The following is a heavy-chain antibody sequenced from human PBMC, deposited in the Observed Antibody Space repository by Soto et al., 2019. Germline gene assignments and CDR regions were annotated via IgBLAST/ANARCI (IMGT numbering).Heavy chain of an antibody. D-gene: IGHD3-9*01. CDR3: ARDWGDYDSLPGSSKDNWFDP. CDR1: GVPITSHY. J-gene: IGHJ5*02. CDR2: IYYTGST. V-gene: IGHV4-59*11. Sequence: SETLSLTCTVPGVPITSHYWSWIRQSPGKGLEWIGYIYYTGSTSYNPSLKSRVTMSVDTSKNQFFLKLSSMTAADTAIYYCARDWGDYDSLPGSSKDNWFDPWGQGTLVTVSS.